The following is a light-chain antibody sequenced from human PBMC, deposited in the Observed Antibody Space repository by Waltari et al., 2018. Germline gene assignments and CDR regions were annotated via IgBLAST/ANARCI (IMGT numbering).Light chain of an antibody. J-gene: IGKJ4*01. CDR2: VAS. Sequence: DIQLTQSPSFLSASVGDRVTITCRASQGISNYLAGYQQKTGKAPKLLISVASTLGSGVPSRFSGSGSGTEFTLTISSLQPEDFATYYCQQLNNYPPTFGGGTKVEIQ. CDR1: QGISNY. CDR3: QQLNNYPPT. V-gene: IGKV1-9*01.